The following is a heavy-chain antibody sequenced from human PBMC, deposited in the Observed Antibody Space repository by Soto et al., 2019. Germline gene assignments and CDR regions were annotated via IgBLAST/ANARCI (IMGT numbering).Heavy chain of an antibody. Sequence: GASVNVSCKASGYTFTSYAMHWVRQAPGQRLEWMGWINAGNGNTKYSQKFQGRVTITRDTSASTAYMELSSLRSEDTAVYYCAFALGYCSSTSCYDAFDIWGQGTMVTVSS. CDR2: INAGNGNT. V-gene: IGHV1-3*01. D-gene: IGHD2-2*01. J-gene: IGHJ3*02. CDR3: AFALGYCSSTSCYDAFDI. CDR1: GYTFTSYA.